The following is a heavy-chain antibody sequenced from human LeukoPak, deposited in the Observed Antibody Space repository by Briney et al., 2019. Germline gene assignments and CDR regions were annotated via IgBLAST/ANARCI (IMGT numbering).Heavy chain of an antibody. J-gene: IGHJ4*02. D-gene: IGHD3-9*01. CDR3: AKAQTPYDILTGFDY. CDR2: ISGSGGST. V-gene: IGHV3-23*01. Sequence: PGGSLRLSCAASGFTFSSYAMSWVRHAPGKGLEWVSDISGSGGSTYYADSVKGRLTSSRDNSKNTLYLQMNSLRAEDTAVYYCAKAQTPYDILTGFDYWGQGTLVTVSS. CDR1: GFTFSSYA.